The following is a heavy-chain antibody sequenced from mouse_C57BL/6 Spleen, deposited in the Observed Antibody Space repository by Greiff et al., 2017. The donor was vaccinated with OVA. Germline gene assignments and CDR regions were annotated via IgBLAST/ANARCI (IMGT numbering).Heavy chain of an antibody. CDR2: IDPSDSYT. Sequence: QVQLQQPGAELVKPGASVKLSCKASGYTFTSYWMQWVKQRPGQGLEWIGEIDPSDSYTNYNQKFKGKATLTVDTSSSTAYMQFSSLTSEDSAVYYCARGGLLVSSYSWFAYWGQGTLVTVSA. V-gene: IGHV1-50*01. CDR3: ARGGLLVSSYSWFAY. D-gene: IGHD1-1*01. J-gene: IGHJ3*01. CDR1: GYTFTSYW.